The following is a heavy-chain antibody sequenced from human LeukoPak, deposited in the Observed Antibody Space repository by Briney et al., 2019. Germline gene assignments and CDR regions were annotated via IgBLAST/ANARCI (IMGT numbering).Heavy chain of an antibody. J-gene: IGHJ4*02. Sequence: GGSLRLSCTASGFTFSDHWMTWVRQAPGKGLEWVAVISYDGSNKYYAASVKGRFTISRDNSKNTLYLQMNSLRAEDTAVYYCARGDWEVGGVVPAATDYWGQGTLVTVSS. CDR3: ARGDWEVGGVVPAATDY. D-gene: IGHD2-2*01. V-gene: IGHV3-30*03. CDR2: ISYDGSNK. CDR1: GFTFSDHW.